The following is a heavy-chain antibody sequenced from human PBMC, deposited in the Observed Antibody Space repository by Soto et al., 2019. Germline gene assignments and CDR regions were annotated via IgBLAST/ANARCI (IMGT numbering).Heavy chain of an antibody. J-gene: IGHJ4*02. Sequence: QVQLVESGGGVVQPGRSLRLSCAASGFTFSSYGMHWVRKAPGKGLEWVAVIWYDGSNKYYPDSVKGRFTISRDNSKNTLYLQMNSLRAEDTAVYYCAREQQLWFDYWGQGTLVTVSS. V-gene: IGHV3-33*01. CDR1: GFTFSSYG. D-gene: IGHD6-13*01. CDR3: AREQQLWFDY. CDR2: IWYDGSNK.